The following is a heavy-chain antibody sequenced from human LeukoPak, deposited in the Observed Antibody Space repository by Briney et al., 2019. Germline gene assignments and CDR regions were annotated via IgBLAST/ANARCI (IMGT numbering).Heavy chain of an antibody. D-gene: IGHD2/OR15-2a*01. J-gene: IGHJ3*02. Sequence: GGSLRLSCAASGLTVSSSYMSWVRQAPGKGLEWVSIIYNDGSTYYADSMKGRFTISRDNSKNTLYLQVNSLRAEDTAMYYCARNILFAFDIWGQGTMVTVSS. CDR2: IYNDGST. CDR3: ARNILFAFDI. CDR1: GLTVSSSY. V-gene: IGHV3-53*01.